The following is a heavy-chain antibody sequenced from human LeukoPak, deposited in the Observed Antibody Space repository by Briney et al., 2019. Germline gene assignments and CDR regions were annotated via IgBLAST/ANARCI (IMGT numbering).Heavy chain of an antibody. CDR1: GFPFSKSW. J-gene: IGHJ4*02. CDR3: ARDYYGDYVFDY. V-gene: IGHV3-7*01. D-gene: IGHD4-17*01. Sequence: GGSLRLSCAASGFPFSKSWMNWVRHAPGKGLEWVATIQEEGSQTYYVDSVKGRFTIARDNAKNSLYLQMNTLRAEDTAVYYCARDYYGDYVFDYWGQGTLVTVSS. CDR2: IQEEGSQT.